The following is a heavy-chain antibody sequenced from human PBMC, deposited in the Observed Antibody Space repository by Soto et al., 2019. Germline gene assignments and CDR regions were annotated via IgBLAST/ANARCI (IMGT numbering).Heavy chain of an antibody. D-gene: IGHD3-16*01. CDR1: GFTFSSYA. CDR3: ARDFGAAPVGSFDY. V-gene: IGHV3-30-3*01. J-gene: IGHJ4*02. CDR2: ISYDGSNK. Sequence: GGSLRLSCAASGFTFSSYAMHWVRQAPGKGLEWVAVISYDGSNKYYADSVKGRFTISRDNSKNTLYLQMNSLRAEDTAVYYCARDFGAAPVGSFDYWGQGTLVTVSS.